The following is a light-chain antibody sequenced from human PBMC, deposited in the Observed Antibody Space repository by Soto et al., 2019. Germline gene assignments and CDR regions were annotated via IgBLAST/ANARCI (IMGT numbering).Light chain of an antibody. CDR1: QTMTRAY. CDR2: AAS. Sequence: EIVLMQSPGTLSLSPGERATLSGRASQTMTRAYVAWYQQKPGQAPRLLIYAASYRATGISDKFSGSGSGTDFSLTISRLEPEDSAVYYCHQYHSPPQTFGQGTKVEIK. CDR3: HQYHSPPQT. V-gene: IGKV3-20*01. J-gene: IGKJ2*01.